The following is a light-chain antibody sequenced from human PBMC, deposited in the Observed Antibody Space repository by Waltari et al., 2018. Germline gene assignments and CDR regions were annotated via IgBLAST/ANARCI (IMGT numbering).Light chain of an antibody. CDR2: GKN. J-gene: IGLJ2*01. CDR1: SLRSYY. Sequence: SSELTQDPAVSVALGQTVRITCQGDSLRSYYANWYQQKPGQAPVLVIYGKNNRPSGIPDRFSGSSAGNTASLTITGAQAEEEADYYCNSRDNSGNHVVFGGGTKLTVL. V-gene: IGLV3-19*01. CDR3: NSRDNSGNHVV.